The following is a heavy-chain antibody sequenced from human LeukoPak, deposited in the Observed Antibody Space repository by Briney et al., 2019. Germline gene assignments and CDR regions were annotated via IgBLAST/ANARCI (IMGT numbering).Heavy chain of an antibody. V-gene: IGHV3-30*18. D-gene: IGHD1-20*01. Sequence: GGSLRLSCAASGFTFSSYGMHWVRQAPGKGLEWVAVISYDGSNKYYADSVKGRFTISRDNSKNTLYLQMNSLRAEDTAVYYCAKSDDNWNDVHYFDYWGQGTLVTVSS. CDR1: GFTFSSYG. CDR2: ISYDGSNK. J-gene: IGHJ4*02. CDR3: AKSDDNWNDVHYFDY.